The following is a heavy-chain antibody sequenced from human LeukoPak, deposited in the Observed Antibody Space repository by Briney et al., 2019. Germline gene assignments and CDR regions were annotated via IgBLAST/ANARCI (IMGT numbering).Heavy chain of an antibody. J-gene: IGHJ6*03. CDR1: GGSISSYY. CDR2: IYTSGST. Sequence: SETLSLTCTVSGGSISSYYWSWIRQPPGKGLEWIGYIYTSGSTSYNPSLKSRVTISVDTSKNQFSLKLSSVTAADTAVYYCASSLGYCSSTSCYRGRGNYYYYMDVWGKGTTVTVSS. D-gene: IGHD2-2*01. V-gene: IGHV4-4*09. CDR3: ASSLGYCSSTSCYRGRGNYYYYMDV.